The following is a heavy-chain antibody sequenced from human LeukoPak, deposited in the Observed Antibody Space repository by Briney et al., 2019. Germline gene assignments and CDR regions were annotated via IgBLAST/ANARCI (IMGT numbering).Heavy chain of an antibody. V-gene: IGHV4-4*09. CDR2: IYTSGST. J-gene: IGHJ6*03. Sequence: PSETLSLTCTVSGGSISSYYWSWIRQPPGKGLEWIGYIYTSGSTNYNPSLKSRVTISVDTSKNQFSLKLSSVTAADTAVYYCARHAYYYDSSGYHYYYYYYMDVWGKGTTVTVSS. CDR1: GGSISSYY. D-gene: IGHD3-22*01. CDR3: ARHAYYYDSSGYHYYYYYYMDV.